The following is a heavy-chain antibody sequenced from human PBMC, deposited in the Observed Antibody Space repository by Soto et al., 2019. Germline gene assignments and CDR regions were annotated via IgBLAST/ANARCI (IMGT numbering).Heavy chain of an antibody. CDR3: AKRKEVYYYGMDV. CDR1: GFTVSSNY. CDR2: IYSGGST. J-gene: IGHJ6*02. Sequence: GGSLRLSCAASGFTVSSNYMSWVRQAPGKGLEWVSVIYSGGSTYYADSVKGRFTISRDNSKNTLYLQMNSLRAEDTAVYYCAKRKEVYYYGMDVWGQGTTVTVSS. V-gene: IGHV3-66*01.